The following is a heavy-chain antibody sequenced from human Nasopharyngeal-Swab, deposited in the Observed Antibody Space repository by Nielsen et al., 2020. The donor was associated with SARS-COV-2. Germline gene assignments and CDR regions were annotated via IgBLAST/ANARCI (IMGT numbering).Heavy chain of an antibody. CDR2: IYYSGST. D-gene: IGHD4-17*01. CDR1: GGSVSSGSYY. J-gene: IGHJ6*02. V-gene: IGHV4-61*01. Sequence: SETLSLTCTVSGGSVSSGSYYWSWIRQPPGKGLEWIGYIYYSGSTNYNPSLKSRVTISVDTSKNQFSLELSSVTAADTAVYYCARDPRVTTVTIWGGYYYGMDVWGQGTTVTVSS. CDR3: ARDPRVTTVTIWGGYYYGMDV.